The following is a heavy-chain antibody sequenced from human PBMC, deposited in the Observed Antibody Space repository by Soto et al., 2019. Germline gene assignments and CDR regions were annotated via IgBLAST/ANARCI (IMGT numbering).Heavy chain of an antibody. CDR3: AKDGRGSGSHYNSFGY. D-gene: IGHD3-10*01. J-gene: IGHJ4*02. CDR1: GFTVGNNY. Sequence: EVQLVESGGGLIQPGGSLKLSCAASGFTVGNNYMSWVRQAPGKGLEWVSLIYSTGTTKYADSVKGRITVSRDNAKNTLYLQMNSLRAEDTAVYHCAKDGRGSGSHYNSFGYWGQGTLVTVSS. CDR2: IYSTGTT. V-gene: IGHV3-53*01.